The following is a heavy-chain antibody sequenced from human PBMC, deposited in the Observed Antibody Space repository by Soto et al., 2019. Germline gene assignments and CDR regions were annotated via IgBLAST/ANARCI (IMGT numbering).Heavy chain of an antibody. CDR3: ARDATHDRGTLEMATITGAFDI. CDR2: IYYSGST. J-gene: IGHJ3*02. CDR1: GGSVSSGSYY. D-gene: IGHD5-12*01. V-gene: IGHV4-61*01. Sequence: SETLSLTCTVSGGSVSSGSYYWSWIRQPPGKGLEWIGYIYYSGSTNYNPSLKSRVTISVDTSKNQFSLKLSSVTAADTAVYYCARDATHDRGTLEMATITGAFDIWGQGTMVTVSS.